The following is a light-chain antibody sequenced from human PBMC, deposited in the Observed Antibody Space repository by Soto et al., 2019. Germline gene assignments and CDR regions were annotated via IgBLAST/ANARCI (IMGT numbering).Light chain of an antibody. J-gene: IGLJ1*01. CDR3: SSHTRSSTYV. Sequence: QSALTQPASVSGSPGQSITISCTGTSXDVGAYNYVSWYQQHPVKAPKLIIYEVNNRPSGVSNRFSGSKSGNTASLTISGLQAEDEADYYCSSHTRSSTYVFGTGTKVTVL. V-gene: IGLV2-14*01. CDR1: SXDVGAYNY. CDR2: EVN.